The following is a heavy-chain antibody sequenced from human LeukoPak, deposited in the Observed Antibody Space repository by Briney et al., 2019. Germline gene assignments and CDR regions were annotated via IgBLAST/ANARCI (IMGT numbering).Heavy chain of an antibody. CDR1: GGSFSGYY. V-gene: IGHV4-34*01. CDR3: ASRYCSSTSCHWFDP. D-gene: IGHD2-2*01. J-gene: IGHJ5*02. Sequence: SETLSLTCAVYGGSFSGYYWSWIRQPPGKGLEWIGEINHSGSTNYNPSLKSRVTISVDTSKNQSSLKLSSVTAADTAVYYCASRYCSSTSCHWFDPWGQGTLVTVSS. CDR2: INHSGST.